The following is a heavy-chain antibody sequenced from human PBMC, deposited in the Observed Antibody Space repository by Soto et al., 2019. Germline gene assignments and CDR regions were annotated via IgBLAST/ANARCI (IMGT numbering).Heavy chain of an antibody. CDR1: GYTFTSYY. V-gene: IGHV1-46*03. CDR2: INPSGGST. CDR3: ARKGQDYTQGYYFDY. Sequence: ASVKVSCKASGYTFTSYYMHWVRQAPGQGLEWMGIINPSGGSTSYAQKFQGRVTMTRDTSTSTVYMELSSLRSEDTAVYYCARKGQDYTQGYYFDYWGQVTLVTVPS. J-gene: IGHJ4*02. D-gene: IGHD4-4*01.